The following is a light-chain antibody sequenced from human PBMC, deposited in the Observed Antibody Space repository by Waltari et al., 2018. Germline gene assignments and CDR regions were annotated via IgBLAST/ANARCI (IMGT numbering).Light chain of an antibody. J-gene: IGKJ4*01. V-gene: IGKV3-20*01. CDR3: QQYDGSVVT. Sequence: EIVLTQSPGTLSVSPGERVTVSCRASQTITGSWLTWYHQKPGHAPRLLIYGASNRAPGIPDGFHGSGSGTDFTLTISRLEPEDSAVYYCQQYDGSVVTFGGGTKVEIK. CDR2: GAS. CDR1: QTITGSW.